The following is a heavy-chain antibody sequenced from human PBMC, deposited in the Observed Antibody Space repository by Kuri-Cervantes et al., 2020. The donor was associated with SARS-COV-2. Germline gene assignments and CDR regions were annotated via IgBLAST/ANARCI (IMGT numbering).Heavy chain of an antibody. D-gene: IGHD3-3*01. Sequence: SETLSLTCTVSGGSLSSYKWSWIRQPPGKGLEWIGYIHHSGSTNYNPSLKSRVTISVDTSKNQFSLKLSSVTAADTAVYYCARHVRPEITIFGVVITADYFDYWGQGTLVTVSS. V-gene: IGHV4-59*08. J-gene: IGHJ4*02. CDR3: ARHVRPEITIFGVVITADYFDY. CDR1: GGSLSSYK. CDR2: IHHSGST.